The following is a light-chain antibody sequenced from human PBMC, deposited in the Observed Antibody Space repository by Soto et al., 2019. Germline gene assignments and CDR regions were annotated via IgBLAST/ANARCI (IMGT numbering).Light chain of an antibody. Sequence: QSALTQPASVSGSPGQSITISCTGTSSDVGGYNYVSWYQQHPGKAPKLMIYDVSNRPSGVSNRFSGSKSGNTASLTISGLQAEDEADYYCSSHTSSSTLVVFGGGTKLPVL. CDR2: DVS. V-gene: IGLV2-14*01. CDR3: SSHTSSSTLVV. J-gene: IGLJ2*01. CDR1: SSDVGGYNY.